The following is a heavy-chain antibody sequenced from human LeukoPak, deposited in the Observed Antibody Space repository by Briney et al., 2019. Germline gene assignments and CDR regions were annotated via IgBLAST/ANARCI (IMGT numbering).Heavy chain of an antibody. CDR1: GFTFSSYE. D-gene: IGHD3-22*01. Sequence: GGSLRLSCAASGFTFSSYEMNWVRQAPGKGLESVSYISRSGSTIYYADSVKGRFTISRDNAKNSLYLQMNSLRAEDSAVYFCARDNSRYDSSGPDPWYFDLWGRGTLVTVSS. V-gene: IGHV3-48*03. CDR2: ISRSGSTI. J-gene: IGHJ2*01. CDR3: ARDNSRYDSSGPDPWYFDL.